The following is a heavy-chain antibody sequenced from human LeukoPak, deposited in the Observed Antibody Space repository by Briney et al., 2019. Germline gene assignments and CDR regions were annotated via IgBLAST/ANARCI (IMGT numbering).Heavy chain of an antibody. D-gene: IGHD2-15*01. CDR3: ARDLKAASTLDY. J-gene: IGHJ4*02. V-gene: IGHV1-2*02. Sequence: GASVKVSCKAPGYSFTDYYMHWVRQAPGQGLEWMGWVHPNSGSTNYAQQFQGRVTMTRDTSISTAYMELSSLRSNDTAVYYCARDLKAASTLDYWGQGTLVTVSS. CDR2: VHPNSGST. CDR1: GYSFTDYY.